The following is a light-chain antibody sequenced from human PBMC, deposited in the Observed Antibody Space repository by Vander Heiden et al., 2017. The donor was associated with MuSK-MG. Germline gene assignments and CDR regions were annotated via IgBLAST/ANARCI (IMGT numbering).Light chain of an antibody. CDR2: KAS. CDR1: QSISTW. J-gene: IGKJ2*01. Sequence: DIQMTQFPSTLSASVGARVTITCRASQSISTWLAWYQQKPGIAPKLLIYKASSIERGVPSRFSGGGSGTEFTLTIRSLQPDDFATYYCQQYGSYSPYTFGQGTKLEIK. CDR3: QQYGSYSPYT. V-gene: IGKV1-5*03.